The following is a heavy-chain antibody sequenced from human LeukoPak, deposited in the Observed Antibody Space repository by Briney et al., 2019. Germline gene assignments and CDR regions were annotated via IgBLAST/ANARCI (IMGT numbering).Heavy chain of an antibody. D-gene: IGHD4-17*01. Sequence: GGSLRLSCAASGFTFSSYSMNWVRQAPGKGLEWVSSISSSSSYIYYADSVKGRFTISRDNAKNSLYLQMNSLRAEDTAVYYCARGEKGLRLSWGDYWGQGTLVTVSS. CDR2: ISSSSSYI. J-gene: IGHJ4*02. V-gene: IGHV3-21*01. CDR1: GFTFSSYS. CDR3: ARGEKGLRLSWGDY.